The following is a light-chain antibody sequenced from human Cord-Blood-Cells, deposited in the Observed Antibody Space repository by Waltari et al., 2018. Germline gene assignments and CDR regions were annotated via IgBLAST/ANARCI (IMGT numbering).Light chain of an antibody. CDR1: SSDVGGYNY. CDR2: DVI. V-gene: IGLV2-14*01. CDR3: SSYTSSSTRRVV. Sequence: QSALTQPASVSGSPGQSITISCTGTSSDVGGYNYVSWYQQHPGKAPKLMIYDVIKRPSGVSIRFSGSKSGNTASLTISGLQAEDEAVYYCSSYTSSSTRRVVFGGGTKLTVL. J-gene: IGLJ2*01.